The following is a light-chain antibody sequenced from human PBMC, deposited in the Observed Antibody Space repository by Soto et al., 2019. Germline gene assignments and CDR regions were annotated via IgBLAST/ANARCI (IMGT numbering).Light chain of an antibody. Sequence: DVVMTQSPLSLPVTLGQPASISCRSSQSLVYSDANTSLNWFQPRPGHTPRRPICKVSHRASGATGRFGGSGSGTDLTMKISRVEAEDVGGYYCMPGTHWPWKFGRGTKV. CDR1: QSLVYSDANTS. CDR2: KVS. J-gene: IGKJ1*01. V-gene: IGKV2-30*01. CDR3: MPGTHWPWK.